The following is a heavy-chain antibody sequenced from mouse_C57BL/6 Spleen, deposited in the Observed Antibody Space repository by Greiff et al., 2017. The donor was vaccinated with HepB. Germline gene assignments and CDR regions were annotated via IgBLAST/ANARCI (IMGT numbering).Heavy chain of an antibody. CDR3: TTRGSWFAY. Sequence: VQLQQSGAELVRPGASVKLSCTASGFNIKDDYMHWVKQRPEQGLEWIGWIDPENGDTEYASKFQGKATITADTPSNTAYLQLSSLTSEDTAVYFCTTRGSWFAYWGQGTLVTVSA. J-gene: IGHJ3*01. CDR2: IDPENGDT. V-gene: IGHV14-4*01. CDR1: GFNIKDDY.